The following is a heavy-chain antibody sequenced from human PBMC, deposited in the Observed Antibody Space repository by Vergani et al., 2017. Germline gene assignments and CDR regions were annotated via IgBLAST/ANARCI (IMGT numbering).Heavy chain of an antibody. J-gene: IGHJ6*02. V-gene: IGHV1-18*04. D-gene: IGHD2-15*01. CDR3: ARDGGSCYFCDDYYYGMDV. Sequence: QVQLVQSGAEVKKPGASVKVSCKASGYTFTSYGISWVRQAPGQGLEWMGWISAYNGNTNYAQKLQGRVTMTTDTSTSTAYMELRSLRSYDTAVYYCARDGGSCYFCDDYYYGMDVWGQGTTVTVSS. CDR2: ISAYNGNT. CDR1: GYTFTSYG.